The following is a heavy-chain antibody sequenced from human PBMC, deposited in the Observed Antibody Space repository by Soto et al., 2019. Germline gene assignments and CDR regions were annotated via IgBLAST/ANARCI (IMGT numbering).Heavy chain of an antibody. V-gene: IGHV4-30-4*01. CDR3: ARETYGDYVGYFDP. D-gene: IGHD4-17*01. CDR1: GHSISSNNHY. J-gene: IGHJ5*02. Sequence: SEPLSLTCSDSGHSISSNNHYWSWIRQPPGDGLEWIGFISYSGTTSYSPSLKSRVAISLDTSKNQFSLKVRSVTAADTAVYYCARETYGDYVGYFDPWGQGIQVTVSS. CDR2: ISYSGTT.